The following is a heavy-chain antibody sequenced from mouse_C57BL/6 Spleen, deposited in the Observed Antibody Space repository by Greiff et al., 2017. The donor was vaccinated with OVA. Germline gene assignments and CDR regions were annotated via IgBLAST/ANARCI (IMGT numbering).Heavy chain of an antibody. CDR1: GYSFTDYN. CDR3: ARCYYDYDRVLICYAMDY. J-gene: IGHJ4*01. Sequence: EVQLQQSGPELVKPGASVKISCKASGYSFTDYNMNWVKQSNGKSLEWIGVINPNYGSTSYNQKFKGKATLTVDQSSSTAYMQLNSLTSEDSAVYYCARCYYDYDRVLICYAMDYWGQGTSVTVSS. D-gene: IGHD2-4*01. CDR2: INPNYGST. V-gene: IGHV1-39*01.